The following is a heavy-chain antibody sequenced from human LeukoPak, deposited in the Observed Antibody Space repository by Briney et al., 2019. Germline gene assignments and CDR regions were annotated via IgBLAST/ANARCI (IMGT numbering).Heavy chain of an antibody. V-gene: IGHV4-39*07. CDR3: ARDHGSYWQLVYFDY. D-gene: IGHD1-26*01. Sequence: SETLSLTCTVSGGSISTSNYYWGWIRQPPGKGLEWIGNIFYSGSTYYSPSLKSRVTISLDTSRNQFSLKLSSVTAEDTAVYYCARDHGSYWQLVYFDYWGQGTLVTVSS. CDR1: GGSISTSNYY. J-gene: IGHJ4*02. CDR2: IFYSGST.